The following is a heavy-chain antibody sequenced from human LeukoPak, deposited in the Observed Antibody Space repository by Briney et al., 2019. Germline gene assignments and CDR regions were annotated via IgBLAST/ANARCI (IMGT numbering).Heavy chain of an antibody. CDR3: ARVSYAWDY. Sequence: PGGSLRLSCAASGFTFSSYSMSWVRQAPGKGLEWVSSISSSGGNTYYPDSVKGRFTISRDNAKNSLYLQMNSLRAEDTAVYYCARVSYAWDYWGQGTLVTASS. D-gene: IGHD3-10*01. CDR2: ISSSGGNT. J-gene: IGHJ4*02. V-gene: IGHV3-21*04. CDR1: GFTFSSYS.